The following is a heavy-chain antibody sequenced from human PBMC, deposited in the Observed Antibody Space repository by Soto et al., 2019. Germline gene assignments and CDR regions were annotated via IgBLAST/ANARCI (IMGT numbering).Heavy chain of an antibody. D-gene: IGHD3-10*01. CDR2: INHSGSN. Sequence: QVQLQQWGAGLLKPSETLSLTCSISGGSFSGYYWGWIRQSPGKGLEWIGQINHSGSNHHNPSLESRVIISVDTSKNLFALNLTSVTAADTAVYYCARIKGLRRHGAVDIWGQGTRVTVSS. CDR1: GGSFSGYY. J-gene: IGHJ3*02. V-gene: IGHV4-34*02. CDR3: ARIKGLRRHGAVDI.